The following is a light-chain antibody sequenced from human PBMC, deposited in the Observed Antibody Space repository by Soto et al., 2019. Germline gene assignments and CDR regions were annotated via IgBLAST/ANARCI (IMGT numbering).Light chain of an antibody. CDR2: DVS. CDR3: SSYTGGNARVV. V-gene: IGLV2-14*01. J-gene: IGLJ2*01. Sequence: QSPLTQPASVSGSPGQSITISCTGSDVGAYRYVSWYQQHPGKAPRLMIYDVSNRPSGVSDRFSGSKSGNTASLTISGLQPEDEAYFFCSSYTGGNARVVFGGGTKLTVL. CDR1: SDVGAYRY.